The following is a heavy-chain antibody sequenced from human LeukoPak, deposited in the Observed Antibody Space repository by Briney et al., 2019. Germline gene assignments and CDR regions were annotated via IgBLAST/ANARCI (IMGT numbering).Heavy chain of an antibody. CDR3: ARAHVDTAMVGDYYYYGMDV. CDR1: GFTFSSYS. V-gene: IGHV3-21*01. Sequence: GRSLRLSCAASGFTFSSYSMIWVRHAPGKGLEWVSSIGSNSSYIYYADSAKGRFTISRDNAKNSLYLQMNSLRAEDTAVYYCARAHVDTAMVGDYYYYGMDVWGQGTTVTVSS. J-gene: IGHJ6*02. D-gene: IGHD5-18*01. CDR2: IGSNSSYI.